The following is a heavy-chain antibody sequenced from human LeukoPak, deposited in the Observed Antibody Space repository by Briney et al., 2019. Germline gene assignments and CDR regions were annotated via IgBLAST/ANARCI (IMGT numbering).Heavy chain of an antibody. J-gene: IGHJ5*02. CDR2: ISSSSSTI. CDR3: AREQLISYSSGINRFDP. V-gene: IGHV3-48*01. Sequence: PGGSLRLSCAASGFTFSSYSMNWVRQAPGKGLEWVSYISSSSSTIYYADSVKGRFTISRDNAKNSLYLQMNSLRAEDTAVYYCAREQLISYSSGINRFDPWGQGTLVTVSS. CDR1: GFTFSSYS. D-gene: IGHD6-19*01.